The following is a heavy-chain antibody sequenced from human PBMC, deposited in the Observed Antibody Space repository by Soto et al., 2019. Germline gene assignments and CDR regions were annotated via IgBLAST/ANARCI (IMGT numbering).Heavy chain of an antibody. CDR1: GFTFSSYA. J-gene: IGHJ5*02. V-gene: IGHV3-9*01. CDR3: AKAATAGVGRGWFDP. Sequence: EVQLLESGGGLVQPGGSLRLSCAASGFTFSSYAMSWVRQAPGKGLEWVSGISWNSGSIGYADSVKGRFTISRDNAKNSLYLQMNSLRAEDTALYYRAKAATAGVGRGWFDPWGQGTLVTVSS. CDR2: ISWNSGSI. D-gene: IGHD3-3*01.